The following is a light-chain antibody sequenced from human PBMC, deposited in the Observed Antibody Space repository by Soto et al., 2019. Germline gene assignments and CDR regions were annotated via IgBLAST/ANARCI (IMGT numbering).Light chain of an antibody. V-gene: IGKV1-5*03. J-gene: IGKJ2*01. Sequence: IQMTHSPSTFSASVGDRAAITCRASRSVSGWLAWYQQKPGKVPKLLIYQASTLEDGVPSRFSGSGSGTEFTLTISSLQPDDSATYYCQHYNDYSYTFGPGTKLEIK. CDR2: QAS. CDR3: QHYNDYSYT. CDR1: RSVSGW.